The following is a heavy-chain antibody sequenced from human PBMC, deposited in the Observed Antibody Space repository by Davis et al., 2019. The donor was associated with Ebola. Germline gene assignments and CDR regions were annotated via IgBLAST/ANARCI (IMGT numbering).Heavy chain of an antibody. V-gene: IGHV4-34*01. CDR2: INHSGST. Sequence: SETLSLTCAVYGGSFSGYYWSWIRQPPGKGLEWIGEINHSGSTNYNPSLKSRVTISVDTSKNQFSLKLSSVTAADTAVYYCARGQYDYIWGSYRPYYFDYWGQGTLVTVSS. J-gene: IGHJ4*02. CDR3: ARGQYDYIWGSYRPYYFDY. D-gene: IGHD3-16*02. CDR1: GGSFSGYY.